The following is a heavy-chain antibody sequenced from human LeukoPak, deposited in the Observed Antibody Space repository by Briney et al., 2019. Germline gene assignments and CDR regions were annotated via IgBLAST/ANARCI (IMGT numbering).Heavy chain of an antibody. D-gene: IGHD3-3*01. CDR3: ARGMTVFGVVIKSGMDV. Sequence: TSETLSLTCTVSGGSISSYYWTWIRQPPGQGLEWIGYISYSGGTNYNPSLKSRVTISRDTSKNQFSLKLTSVTAADTAVYYCARGMTVFGVVIKSGMDVRGQGTTVTVSS. CDR2: ISYSGGT. CDR1: GGSISSYY. J-gene: IGHJ6*02. V-gene: IGHV4-59*01.